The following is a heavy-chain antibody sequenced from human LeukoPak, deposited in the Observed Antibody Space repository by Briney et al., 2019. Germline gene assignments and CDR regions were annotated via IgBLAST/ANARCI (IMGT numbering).Heavy chain of an antibody. CDR1: GYYFSSYY. CDR3: ARFVTDAAMVGFYYSGMDV. Sequence: GESLKISCRGSGYYFSSYYINWVRQVPGKGLQWMGRIDPTDSYIKYNPSFQGCDTISADKSVSTAYLQWNSLKASDTATYFCARFVTDAAMVGFYYSGMDVWGQGTTVTVSS. V-gene: IGHV5-10-1*01. CDR2: IDPTDSYI. J-gene: IGHJ6*02. D-gene: IGHD5-18*01.